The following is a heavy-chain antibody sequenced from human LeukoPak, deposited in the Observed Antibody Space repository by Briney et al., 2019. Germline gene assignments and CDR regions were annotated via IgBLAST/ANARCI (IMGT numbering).Heavy chain of an antibody. CDR3: ARGYCSGGSCFDAFDI. CDR2: IYYSGST. J-gene: IGHJ3*02. Sequence: SETLSLTYTVSGGSISSSSYYWGWIRQPPGKGLEWIGSIYYSGSTYYNPSLKSRVSISVDKSKNQFSLKLSSVTAADTAVYYCARGYCSGGSCFDAFDIWGQGTMVTVSS. D-gene: IGHD2-15*01. V-gene: IGHV4-39*07. CDR1: GGSISSSSYY.